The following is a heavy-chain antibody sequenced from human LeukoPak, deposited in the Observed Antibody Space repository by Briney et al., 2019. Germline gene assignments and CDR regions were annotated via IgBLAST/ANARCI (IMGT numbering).Heavy chain of an antibody. Sequence: ASVKASCKASGYTFTGYYMHWVRQAPGQGLEWMGWINPNSGGTNYAQKFQGRVTMTRDTSTSTAYMELSRLRSDDTAVFYCARVPPDYGSDHYRPFDYWGQGTLVTVSA. V-gene: IGHV1-2*02. CDR2: INPNSGGT. CDR1: GYTFTGYY. D-gene: IGHD3-10*01. J-gene: IGHJ4*02. CDR3: ARVPPDYGSDHYRPFDY.